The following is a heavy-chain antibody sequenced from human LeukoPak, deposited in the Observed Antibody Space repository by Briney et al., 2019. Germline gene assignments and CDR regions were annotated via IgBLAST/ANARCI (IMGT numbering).Heavy chain of an antibody. J-gene: IGHJ4*02. CDR2: ISGSGGST. D-gene: IGHD1-26*01. V-gene: IGHV3-23*01. Sequence: GGSLRLSWAALGFTFSSFAMSWAPQAPGKGLEWVSAISGSGGSTYYADSVKGRFTISRDNSKNTLYLQMNSLRAEDTAVYYCSHSEQVGASPPYDYWGQGTLVTVSS. CDR3: SHSEQVGASPPYDY. CDR1: GFTFSSFA.